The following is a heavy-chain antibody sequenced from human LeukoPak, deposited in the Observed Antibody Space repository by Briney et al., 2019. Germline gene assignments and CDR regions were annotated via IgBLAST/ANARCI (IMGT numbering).Heavy chain of an antibody. Sequence: GSLRLPSAASGFTSSSYDMTCVRRPPGRELQWVSSIDASGGSTHYADSVKGRFTISRDNSKNTFFLQMNTLRAADTAVYYCAKGSGSGWYRWFAPWGQGTLVTVSS. D-gene: IGHD6-19*01. V-gene: IGHV3-23*01. J-gene: IGHJ5*02. CDR2: IDASGGST. CDR3: AKGSGSGWYRWFAP. CDR1: GFTSSSYD.